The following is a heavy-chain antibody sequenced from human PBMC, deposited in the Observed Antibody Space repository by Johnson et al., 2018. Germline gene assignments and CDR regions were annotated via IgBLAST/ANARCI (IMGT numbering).Heavy chain of an antibody. CDR2: ISYDGKNK. Sequence: QVQLVESGGGAVQPGRSLRLSCEASGFIFSDYVMHWVRQAPGRGLEWVAVISYDGKNKYYLDSVKGRFTLSRDNSKSTIYRQMNSLNNEDTAVYYCARDRKGILSVAGSACDIWGRGTMVTVSS. D-gene: IGHD6-19*01. CDR3: ARDRKGILSVAGSACDI. J-gene: IGHJ3*02. V-gene: IGHV3-30*03. CDR1: GFIFSDYV.